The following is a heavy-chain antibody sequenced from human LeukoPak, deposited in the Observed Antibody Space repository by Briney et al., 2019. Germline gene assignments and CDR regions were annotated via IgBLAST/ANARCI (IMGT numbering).Heavy chain of an antibody. D-gene: IGHD3-22*01. CDR1: GGFISSSSYY. CDR3: ARHGYDYDSSGYYRFDY. V-gene: IGHV4-39*01. J-gene: IGHJ4*02. Sequence: SETLSLTCTVSGGFISSSSYYWGWIRQPPGKGLEWIGSIYYSGSTNYNPSLKSRVTISIDTSKNHFSLKLSSVTAADTAVYYCARHGYDYDSSGYYRFDYWGQGTLVTVSS. CDR2: IYYSGST.